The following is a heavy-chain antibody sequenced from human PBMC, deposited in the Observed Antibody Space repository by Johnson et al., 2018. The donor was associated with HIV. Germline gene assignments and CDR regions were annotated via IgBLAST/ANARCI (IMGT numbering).Heavy chain of an antibody. CDR1: GSTFDDYG. CDR2: INWNGGST. CDR3: ATGEEAFCGGDCYSGGFDI. J-gene: IGHJ3*02. Sequence: VQLVESGGGVVRPGGSLRLSCAASGSTFDDYGMSWVRQAPGKGLEWVSGINWNGGSTGYADSVKGRFTIPRDNAKNSLYLQMNSLRAEDTAMYYCATGEEAFCGGDCYSGGFDIWGQGTMVTVSS. V-gene: IGHV3-20*04. D-gene: IGHD2-21*01.